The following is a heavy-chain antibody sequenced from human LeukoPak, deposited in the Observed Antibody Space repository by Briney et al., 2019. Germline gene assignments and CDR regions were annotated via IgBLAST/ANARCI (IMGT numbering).Heavy chain of an antibody. V-gene: IGHV4-59*01. J-gene: IGHJ3*02. CDR3: ARADESSGSDAFDI. CDR2: IYYSGST. CDR1: GGSISSYY. Sequence: SETLSLTCTVSGGSISSYYWSWIRQPPGKGLEWIGYIYYSGSTNYYPSLKSRVIISVDPSKNQFSLKLSPVTAADTAVYYCARADESSGSDAFDIWGQGTMVTVSS. D-gene: IGHD3-22*01.